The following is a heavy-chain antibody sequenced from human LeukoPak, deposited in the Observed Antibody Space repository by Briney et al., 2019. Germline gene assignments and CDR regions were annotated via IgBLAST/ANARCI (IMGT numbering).Heavy chain of an antibody. CDR1: GGSFSGYY. D-gene: IGHD1-1*01. CDR3: ARGRTTSLSYFDY. V-gene: IGHV4-34*01. J-gene: IGHJ4*02. CDR2: INHSGIT. Sequence: KPSETLSLTCAVYGGSFSGYYWSWIRQPPGKGLEWFGEINHSGITNYSPSLKSRVTISLDTSKNQFSLKLSSVTAADTAVYYCARGRTTSLSYFDYWGQGTLVTVSS.